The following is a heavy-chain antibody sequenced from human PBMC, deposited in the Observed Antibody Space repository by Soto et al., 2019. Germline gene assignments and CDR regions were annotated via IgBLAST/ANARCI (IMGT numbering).Heavy chain of an antibody. D-gene: IGHD2-8*01. Sequence: GPSVKVSCEASGGTFSSYAICWVRQAPGQGLEWMGGIIPIFGTANYAQKFQGRVTITADESTSTAYMELSSLRSEDTAVYYCANLCAIRGYSYYCMDFSCPGPPVSVFS. CDR2: IIPIFGTA. J-gene: IGHJ6*02. V-gene: IGHV1-69*13. CDR1: GGTFSSYA. CDR3: ANLCAIRGYSYYCMDF.